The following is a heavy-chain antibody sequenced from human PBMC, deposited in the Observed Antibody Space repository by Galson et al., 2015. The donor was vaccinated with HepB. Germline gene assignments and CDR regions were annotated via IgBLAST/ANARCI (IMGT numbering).Heavy chain of an antibody. CDR1: GFTFSNAW. CDR2: IKSKTDGGTT. CDR3: TTASIMITFGGLPDAFDI. D-gene: IGHD3-16*01. Sequence: SLRLSCAASGFTFSNAWMSWVRQAPGKGLEWVGRIKSKTDGGTTDYAAPVKGRFTISRDDSKNTLYLQMNSLKTEDTAVYYCTTASIMITFGGLPDAFDIWGQGTMVTVSS. V-gene: IGHV3-15*01. J-gene: IGHJ3*02.